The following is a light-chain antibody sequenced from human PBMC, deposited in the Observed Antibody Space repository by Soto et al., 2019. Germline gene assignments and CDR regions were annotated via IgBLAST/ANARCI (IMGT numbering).Light chain of an antibody. CDR1: QSLVHSDGNTY. J-gene: IGKJ1*01. CDR3: LQHHSFPRT. V-gene: IGKV2-30*02. Sequence: DVVMTQSPLSLPVTLGQPAPISCRSSQSLVHSDGNTYLNWFQQRPGQSPRRLIYKVSNRDSGVPDRFSGSGSGTEFILTISSLQPEDSATYYCLQHHSFPRTFGQGTKVDIK. CDR2: KVS.